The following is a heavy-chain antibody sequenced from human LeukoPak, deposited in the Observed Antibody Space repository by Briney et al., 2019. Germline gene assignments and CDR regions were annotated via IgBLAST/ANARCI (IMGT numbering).Heavy chain of an antibody. J-gene: IGHJ4*02. CDR1: NDSISYSY. V-gene: IGHV4-4*07. CDR3: ARGNGWKLRDF. CDR2: VSKSGSVLY. D-gene: IGHD4-23*01. Sequence: SETLSLTCTVSNDSISYSYWSWIRQPAGKGLEWIGRVSKSGSVLYNNESPPRSRVTLSVDTSKSQFSLTLNSVTAADTAVYYCARGNGWKLRDFWGLGTQVTVSS.